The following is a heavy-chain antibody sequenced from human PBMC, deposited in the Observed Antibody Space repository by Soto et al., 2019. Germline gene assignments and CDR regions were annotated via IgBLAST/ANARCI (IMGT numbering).Heavy chain of an antibody. CDR3: ARLSLYIRGAPGV. V-gene: IGHV1-18*01. CDR1: GYTFTNYG. CDR2: ISTNNGNT. J-gene: IGHJ4*02. Sequence: QVQLVQSGAEVKKPGASVKVSCKASGYTFTNYGIGWVRQAPGQGLEWMGWISTNNGNTNYAQTLQGRVTMTTDPSTTTAYMELRSLRSDGTAVYYCARLSLYIRGAPGVWGQGTLVTVSS. D-gene: IGHD1-26*01.